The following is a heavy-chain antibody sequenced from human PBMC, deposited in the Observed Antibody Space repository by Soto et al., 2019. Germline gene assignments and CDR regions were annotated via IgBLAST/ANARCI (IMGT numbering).Heavy chain of an antibody. Sequence: QVQLVQSGAKVKNPGPSLKSPCRPSGYTFTSYDINGVRRPTGQGLEWMGWMNPNSGNTGYAQKFQGRVTMTRNTSISTAYIELSSLRSEDTAVYYCASSGSGWYLYWGQGTLVTVSS. CDR1: GYTFTSYD. CDR2: MNPNSGNT. D-gene: IGHD6-19*01. J-gene: IGHJ4*02. CDR3: ASSGSGWYLY. V-gene: IGHV1-8*01.